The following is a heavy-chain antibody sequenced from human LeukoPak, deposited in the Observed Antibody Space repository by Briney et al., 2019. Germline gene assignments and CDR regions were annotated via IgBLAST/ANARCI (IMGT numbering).Heavy chain of an antibody. CDR2: ISGSGGST. J-gene: IGHJ5*02. V-gene: IGHV3-23*01. CDR3: AKDELDYDSSGYFYNWLDP. D-gene: IGHD3-22*01. CDR1: GFTFSSYA. Sequence: PGGSLRLSCAASGFTFSSYAMSWVRQAPGKGLEWVSAISGSGGSTYYADSVKGRFTISRDNSKNTLYLQMNSLRAEDTAVYYCAKDELDYDSSGYFYNWLDPWGQGTLVTVSS.